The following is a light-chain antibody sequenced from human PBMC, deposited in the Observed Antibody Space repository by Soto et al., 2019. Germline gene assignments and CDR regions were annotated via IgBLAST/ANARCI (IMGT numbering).Light chain of an antibody. Sequence: DIVMTQSPDSLAVSLGERATINCKSSQTIFSSYDKDYLAGYQQKPGQPPKLLIYWASNREAGVPDRFSGGGSGTDFTLTISSLQAEDVAVYCCQQYYRAPYSFGQGTKLEIK. CDR3: QQYYRAPYS. CDR2: WAS. CDR1: QTIFSSYDKDY. V-gene: IGKV4-1*01. J-gene: IGKJ2*01.